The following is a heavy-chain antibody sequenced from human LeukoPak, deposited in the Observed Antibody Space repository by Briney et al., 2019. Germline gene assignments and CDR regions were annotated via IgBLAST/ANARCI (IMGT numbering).Heavy chain of an antibody. CDR1: GGTFSSYA. J-gene: IGHJ4*02. CDR3: ARDSPRVNYYDSSGPFFDY. V-gene: IGHV1-69*04. Sequence: SVKVSCKASGGTFSSYAISWVRQAPGQGLEWMGRIIPTLGIANYAQKFQGRVTITADKSTSTAYMELSSLRSEDTAVYYCARDSPRVNYYDSSGPFFDYWGQGTLVTVSS. CDR2: IIPTLGIA. D-gene: IGHD3-22*01.